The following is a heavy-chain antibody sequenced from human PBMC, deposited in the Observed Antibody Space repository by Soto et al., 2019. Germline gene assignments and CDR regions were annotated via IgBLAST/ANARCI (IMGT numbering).Heavy chain of an antibody. CDR3: ARERVGHSAMDV. V-gene: IGHV4-59*12. CDR2: VSDRGST. CDR1: GGSITNYY. D-gene: IGHD1-26*01. Sequence: QVQLQESGPGLVKPSETLSLMCTVSGGSITNYYWSWIRQSPAKGLEWIGYVSDRGSTKYNPSLKSRVTISVDTSKNQFSLKLTSLTAADTAVYYCARERVGHSAMDVWGQGTTVTVSS. J-gene: IGHJ6*02.